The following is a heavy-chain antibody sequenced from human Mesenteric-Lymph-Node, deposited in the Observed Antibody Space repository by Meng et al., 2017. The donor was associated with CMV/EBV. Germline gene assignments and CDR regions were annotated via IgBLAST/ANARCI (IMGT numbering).Heavy chain of an antibody. CDR1: GFTFSSYG. V-gene: IGHV3-30*02. J-gene: IGHJ6*02. CDR3: ARDNLISADYYYYYGMDV. D-gene: IGHD6-6*01. CDR2: IRYDGSNK. Sequence: GGSLRLSCAASGFTFSSYGMHWVRQAPGKGLEWVAFIRYDGSNKYYADSVKGRFTISRDNSKNTLYLQMNSLRAEDTAVYYCARDNLISADYYYYYGMDVWGQGTTVTVSS.